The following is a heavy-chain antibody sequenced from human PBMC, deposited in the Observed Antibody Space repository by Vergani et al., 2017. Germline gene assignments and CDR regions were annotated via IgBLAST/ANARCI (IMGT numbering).Heavy chain of an antibody. CDR3: ARANLVDYEGRGDLYGPFDY. CDR1: DDSISSGSFY. Sequence: QVQLLESGPGLAKPSQTLSLTCSVSDDSISSGSFYWSWIRQPAGKGPEWIGRIYASGSTNYNPSLKSRVTISIDTSKHQFSLELRSVNAADTAVYYCARANLVDYEGRGDLYGPFDYLGQGTLVTVSS. CDR2: IYASGST. J-gene: IGHJ4*02. D-gene: IGHD3-22*01. V-gene: IGHV4-61*02.